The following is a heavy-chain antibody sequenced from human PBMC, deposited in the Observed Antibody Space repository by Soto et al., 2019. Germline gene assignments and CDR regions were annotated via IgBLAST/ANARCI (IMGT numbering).Heavy chain of an antibody. J-gene: IGHJ3*02. Sequence: GGSLRLSCAASGCTFSSYWMSWVRQAPGKGLEWVANIKQDGSEKYYVDSVKGRFTISRDNAKNSLYLQMNSLRAEDTAVYYCARDLWYSSGWYDAFDIWGQGTMVTVSS. D-gene: IGHD6-19*01. V-gene: IGHV3-7*01. CDR1: GCTFSSYW. CDR2: IKQDGSEK. CDR3: ARDLWYSSGWYDAFDI.